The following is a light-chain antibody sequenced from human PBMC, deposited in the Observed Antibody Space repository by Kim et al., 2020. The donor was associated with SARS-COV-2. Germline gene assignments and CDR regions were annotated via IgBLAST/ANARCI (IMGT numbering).Light chain of an antibody. CDR2: DVS. V-gene: IGKV3-15*01. CDR1: QSVSIN. CDR3: QQYDEWPLT. Sequence: VSPGESVTLSCRASQSVSINLAWYQRNPGQAPMLLIYDVSTRATGIPAKFSGSGSGTEFTLTISSLQSEDFAVYYCQQYDEWPLTFGGGTKVDIK. J-gene: IGKJ4*01.